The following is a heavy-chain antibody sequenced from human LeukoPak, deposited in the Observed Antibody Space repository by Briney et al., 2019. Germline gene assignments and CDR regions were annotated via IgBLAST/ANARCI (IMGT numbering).Heavy chain of an antibody. CDR3: ARDPNYYGSGSYYDLAFDI. V-gene: IGHV1-2*04. J-gene: IGHJ3*02. CDR1: GYTFTGYY. CDR2: INPNSGGT. D-gene: IGHD3-10*01. Sequence: ASVKVSCKASGYTFTGYYMHWVRQAPGQGLEWMGWINPNSGGTNYAQKFQGWVTMTRDTSISTAYMELSRLRSDDTAVYYCARDPNYYGSGSYYDLAFDIWGQGTMVTVSS.